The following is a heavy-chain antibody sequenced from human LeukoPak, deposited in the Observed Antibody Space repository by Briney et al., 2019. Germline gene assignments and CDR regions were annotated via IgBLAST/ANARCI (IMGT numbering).Heavy chain of an antibody. Sequence: PSETLSLTCAVSGGSISDSGFYWGWIRQPPGQGLVWVGGIFHRGNTYTNPSLQSRVTLSVDTSRNQFSLKLNSVTAADTAVYYCAIRRGYSYGYGPWGQGTLVTVSS. D-gene: IGHD5-18*01. CDR2: IFHRGNT. J-gene: IGHJ4*02. V-gene: IGHV4-39*07. CDR1: GGSISDSGFY. CDR3: AIRRGYSYGYGP.